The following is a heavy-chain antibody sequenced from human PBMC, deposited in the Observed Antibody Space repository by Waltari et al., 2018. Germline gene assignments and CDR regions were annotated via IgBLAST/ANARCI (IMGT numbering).Heavy chain of an antibody. J-gene: IGHJ4*02. Sequence: EVQLVQSGAEVKKPGVTVKISCKASGYTFTDYYMHWGQQAPGKGLEWVGRIDPQDGETKYADKFQGRATITADTSIDTVYMELTRLRSEDTAVFYCARTTTTKSLDYWGQGTLVTVSS. CDR2: IDPQDGET. D-gene: IGHD1-7*01. V-gene: IGHV1-69-2*01. CDR1: GYTFTDYY. CDR3: ARTTTTKSLDY.